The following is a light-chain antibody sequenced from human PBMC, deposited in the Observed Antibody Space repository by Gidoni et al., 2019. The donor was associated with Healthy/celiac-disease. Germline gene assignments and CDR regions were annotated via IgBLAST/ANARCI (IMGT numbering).Light chain of an antibody. CDR3: QVWDSSSDHVV. Sequence: SYVLTQPPSVSVAPGKTARITCGGNNIGSKSVHLYQQKPGQAPVLVVYDDSDRPSGFPERFSGSNSGNTATLTISRVEAGDEADYYCQVWDSSSDHVVFGGGTKLTVL. CDR2: DDS. V-gene: IGLV3-21*03. CDR1: NIGSKS. J-gene: IGLJ2*01.